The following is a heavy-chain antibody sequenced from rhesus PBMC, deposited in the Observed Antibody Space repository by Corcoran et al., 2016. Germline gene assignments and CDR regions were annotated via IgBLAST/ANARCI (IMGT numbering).Heavy chain of an antibody. V-gene: IGHV3-184*01. Sequence: GGSLRLTCAASGFTFSDHYMYWVRQAPGKGLEWVGCIRSKAYGGTAEYAASVKGRFTISRDDSKSIAYLQMNSLKTEDTAVYFCTRVLLQYLDWFELQGIDYWGQGILVTVSS. CDR3: TRVLLQYLDWFELQGIDY. J-gene: IGHJ4*01. CDR1: GFTFSDHY. CDR2: IRSKAYGGTA. D-gene: IGHD3-3*01.